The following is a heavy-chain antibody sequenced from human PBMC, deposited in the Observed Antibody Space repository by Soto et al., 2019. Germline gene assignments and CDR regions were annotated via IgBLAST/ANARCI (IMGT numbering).Heavy chain of an antibody. CDR2: ICCSGEKT. V-gene: IGHV3-23*01. Sequence: GGSLRLSCVASVFNFSYNAMSWVRQAPGKGLQGVSTICCSGEKTYYADSVKGRFTIASGRSKNTLYSQLDSLRAEDTAVYYCARLPGGTAPPPAYWGQGTRVTVSS. CDR3: ARLPGGTAPPPAY. D-gene: IGHD3-16*01. CDR1: VFNFSYNA. J-gene: IGHJ4*02.